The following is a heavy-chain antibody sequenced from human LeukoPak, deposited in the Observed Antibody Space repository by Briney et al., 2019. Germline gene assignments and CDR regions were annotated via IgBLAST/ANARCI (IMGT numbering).Heavy chain of an antibody. V-gene: IGHV4-30-4*08. D-gene: IGHD4-11*01. Sequence: ASETLSLTCTVSGGSISSGDYYWSWIRQPPGKGLEWIGYIYYSGSTYYNPSLKGRVTISVDTSKNQFSLKLSSVTAADTAVYYCARFNPYYSNTDYWGQGTLVTVSS. CDR2: IYYSGST. J-gene: IGHJ4*02. CDR1: GGSISSGDYY. CDR3: ARFNPYYSNTDY.